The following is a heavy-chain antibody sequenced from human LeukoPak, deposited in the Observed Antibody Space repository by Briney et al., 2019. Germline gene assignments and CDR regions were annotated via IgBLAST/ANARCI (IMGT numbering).Heavy chain of an antibody. V-gene: IGHV3-30*18. CDR3: AKDPIGSSWYSDY. J-gene: IGHJ4*02. D-gene: IGHD6-13*01. CDR2: ISYDGSNK. Sequence: PGRSLRLSCAASGFTFSSYGRHWVRQAPGKGLEWVAVISYDGSNKYYADSVKGRFTISRDNSKNTLYLQMNSLRAEDTAVYYCAKDPIGSSWYSDYWGQGTLVTVSS. CDR1: GFTFSSYG.